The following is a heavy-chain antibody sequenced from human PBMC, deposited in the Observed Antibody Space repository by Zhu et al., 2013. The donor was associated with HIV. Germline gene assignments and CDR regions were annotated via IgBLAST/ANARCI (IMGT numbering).Heavy chain of an antibody. V-gene: IGHV3-23*01. CDR2: ISGSGSRT. J-gene: IGHJ1*01. CDR3: AQDRPEKSTNGWYNVFQL. CDR1: GFTFGGSV. D-gene: IGHD6-19*01. Sequence: EVQLLESGGGSAQPGGSLRLSCVASGFTFGGSVVSWVRQAPGKGPEWVSGISGSGSRTYYADSVKGRFTISRDNSNNTVYLQVNSLRAEDTAVYYCAQDRPEKSTNGWYNVFQLWGQGTLIIVSS.